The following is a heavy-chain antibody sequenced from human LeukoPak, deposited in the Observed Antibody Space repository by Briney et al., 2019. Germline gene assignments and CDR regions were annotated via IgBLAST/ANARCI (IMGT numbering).Heavy chain of an antibody. CDR2: ISGSGGST. V-gene: IGHV3-23*01. D-gene: IGHD3-9*01. J-gene: IGHJ6*02. CDR1: GFTFSSYA. CDR3: ARDSTLYYDILTGSAGYYYYGMDV. Sequence: GGSLRLSCAASGFTFSSYAMSWVRQAPGKGLEWVSAISGSGGSTYYADSVKGRFTISRDNSKNTLYLQMNSLRAEDTAVYYCARDSTLYYDILTGSAGYYYYGMDVWGQGTTVTVSS.